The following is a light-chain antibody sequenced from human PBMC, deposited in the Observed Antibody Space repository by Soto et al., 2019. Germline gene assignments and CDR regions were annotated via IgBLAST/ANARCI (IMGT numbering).Light chain of an antibody. V-gene: IGLV1-44*01. J-gene: IGLJ1*01. CDR1: NSNIASNT. Sequence: QSVLTQPASVSGSPGQSITISCSGSNSNIASNTVNWYQHLPGTAPKLLIYYNNQRPSGVPDRFSGSKSGTSASLAISGLQSEDESDYYCAAWDDTLKRYVFGTGTKVTLL. CDR2: YNN. CDR3: AAWDDTLKRYV.